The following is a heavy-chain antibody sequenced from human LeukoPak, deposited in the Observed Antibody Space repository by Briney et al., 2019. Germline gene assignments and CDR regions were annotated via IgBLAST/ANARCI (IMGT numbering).Heavy chain of an antibody. D-gene: IGHD3-10*01. Sequence: ASVKVSCKASGYTFTSYDINWVRQATGQGLEWMGWINPNSGNTGYAQKFQGRVTMTRNTSISTAHPELSSLTSEDTAWYYFARVVRGITYYYYGMYGGGQGPTSPSP. V-gene: IGHV1-8*01. CDR2: INPNSGNT. CDR1: GYTFTSYD. CDR3: ARVVRGITYYYYGMYG. J-gene: IGHJ6*02.